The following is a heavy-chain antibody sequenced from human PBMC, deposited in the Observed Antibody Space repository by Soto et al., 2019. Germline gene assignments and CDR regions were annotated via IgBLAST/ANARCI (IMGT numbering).Heavy chain of an antibody. D-gene: IGHD2-15*01. CDR1: GYTFTRYT. CDR2: INPDNGNT. Sequence: ASVKVSCKASGYTFTRYTMNCVRQAPGQRLEWMGWINPDNGNTKSSQKFQDRVIITRDTSASTAYMDLSSLRSEDTAVYYCARGIATGQLDPWGQGTLVTVSS. CDR3: ARGIATGQLDP. V-gene: IGHV1-3*01. J-gene: IGHJ5*02.